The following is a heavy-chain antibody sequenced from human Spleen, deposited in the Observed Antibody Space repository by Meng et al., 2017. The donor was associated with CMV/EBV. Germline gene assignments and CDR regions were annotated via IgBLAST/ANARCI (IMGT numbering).Heavy chain of an antibody. V-gene: IGHV3-48*04. CDR3: GRLRDY. Sequence: GESLKISCAASGFTFSDYSMNWIRQAPGKGLEWVSFISRSSGIIHYAYSVKGRFTISRDNAKNSLYLQMNGLRAEDTAVYYCGRLRDYWGQGTLVTVSS. CDR2: ISRSSGII. D-gene: IGHD3-10*01. J-gene: IGHJ4*02. CDR1: GFTFSDYS.